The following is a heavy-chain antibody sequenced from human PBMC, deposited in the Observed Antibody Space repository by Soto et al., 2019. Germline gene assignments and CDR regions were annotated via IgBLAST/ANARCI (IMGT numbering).Heavy chain of an antibody. CDR3: AHAYTGSSWFQNWFDP. CDR1: GFSLSRIGVG. D-gene: IGHD2-2*02. J-gene: IGHJ5*02. Sequence: SGPTLVNPTQTLTPTCTFSGFSLSRIGVGVGWIRQPPGKALEWLALIYWDDDKRYRPSLESRLTITKDTSKNQVVLTMTNMDPEDTATYYCAHAYTGSSWFQNWFDPWGQGTQVTVSS. V-gene: IGHV2-5*02. CDR2: IYWDDDK.